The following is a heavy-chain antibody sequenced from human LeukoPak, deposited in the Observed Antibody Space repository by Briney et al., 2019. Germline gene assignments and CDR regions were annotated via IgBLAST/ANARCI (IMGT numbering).Heavy chain of an antibody. J-gene: IGHJ4*02. CDR3: AKDHKIAYGFDY. CDR2: ISVGGRT. Sequence: GGSLRLSCAASGFTFSSYAMNWVRQAPGKGLEWVSSISVGGRTYYADSVKGRFTISRDISKNTLDLQMNSLRAEDTAVYYCAKDHKIAYGFDYWGQGTLVTVSS. D-gene: IGHD2-21*01. V-gene: IGHV3-23*01. CDR1: GFTFSSYA.